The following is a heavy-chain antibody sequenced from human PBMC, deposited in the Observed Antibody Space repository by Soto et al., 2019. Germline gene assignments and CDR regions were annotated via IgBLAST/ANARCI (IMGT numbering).Heavy chain of an antibody. Sequence: QVQLQQWGAGLLKPSETLSLTCAVYGGSFSGYYWSWIRQPPGKGLEWIGEINHSGSTNYNPSLKSRVTISVDTSKNQFSLKLSSVTAADTAVYYCARGIVVVPAATYYFDYWGQGTLVTVSS. J-gene: IGHJ4*02. CDR2: INHSGST. V-gene: IGHV4-34*01. CDR1: GGSFSGYY. CDR3: ARGIVVVPAATYYFDY. D-gene: IGHD2-2*01.